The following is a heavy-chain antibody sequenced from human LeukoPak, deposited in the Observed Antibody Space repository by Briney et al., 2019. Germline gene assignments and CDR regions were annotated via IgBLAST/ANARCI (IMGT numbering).Heavy chain of an antibody. D-gene: IGHD2-2*01. V-gene: IGHV3-23*01. CDR3: AREIIPAAI. Sequence: GGSLRLSCAVSGLTFSNYAMSWVRQAPGKGLQWVSSIVGSGDSSNYADSVKGRFTISRDNAKNTLYLQMDSLRAEDTAVYYGAREIIPAAIWGQGTLVTVSS. J-gene: IGHJ4*02. CDR1: GLTFSNYA. CDR2: IVGSGDSS.